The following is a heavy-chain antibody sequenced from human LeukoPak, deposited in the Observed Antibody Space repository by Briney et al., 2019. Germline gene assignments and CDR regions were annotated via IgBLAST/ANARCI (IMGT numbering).Heavy chain of an antibody. D-gene: IGHD6-13*01. CDR3: ARDQWVAAGIDSHPPDY. J-gene: IGHJ4*02. CDR2: IIPIFGTA. Sequence: SVKVSCKASGGTFSRYAISWVRQAPGQGLEWMGGIIPIFGTANYAQKFQGRVTITADKSTSTAYMELSSLRSEDTAVYYCARDQWVAAGIDSHPPDYWGQGTLVTVSS. CDR1: GGTFSRYA. V-gene: IGHV1-69*06.